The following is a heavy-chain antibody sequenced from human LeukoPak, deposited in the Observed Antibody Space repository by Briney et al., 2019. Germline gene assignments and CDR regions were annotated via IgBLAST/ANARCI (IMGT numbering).Heavy chain of an antibody. D-gene: IGHD5-18*01. J-gene: IGHJ4*02. V-gene: IGHV3-66*01. Sequence: GGSLRLSCAASGFTFSDYYMSWVRQAPGKGLEWVSVIYSGGSTYYADSVKGRFTISRDNSKNTLYLQMNSLRAEDTAVYYCARVREEYSYGFDYWGQGTLVTVSS. CDR1: GFTFSDYY. CDR2: IYSGGST. CDR3: ARVREEYSYGFDY.